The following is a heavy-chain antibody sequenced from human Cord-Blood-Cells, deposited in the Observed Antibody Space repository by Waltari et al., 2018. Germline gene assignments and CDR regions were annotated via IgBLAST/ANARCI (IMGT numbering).Heavy chain of an antibody. Sequence: EVQLVESGGGLVKPGGSHRLSCAASGFTFSNAWMSWVRQAPGRGVEWVGRIKSKTDGGTTDYAAPVKGRFTISRDDSKNTLYLQMNSLKTEDTAVYYCTTAIVVAEGGFDYWGQGTLVTVSS. J-gene: IGHJ4*02. CDR1: GFTFSNAW. V-gene: IGHV3-15*01. CDR3: TTAIVVAEGGFDY. D-gene: IGHD3-22*01. CDR2: IKSKTDGGTT.